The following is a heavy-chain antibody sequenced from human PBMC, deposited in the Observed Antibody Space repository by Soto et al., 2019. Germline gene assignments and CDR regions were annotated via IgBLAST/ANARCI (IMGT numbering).Heavy chain of an antibody. CDR2: IYHSGST. J-gene: IGHJ4*02. V-gene: IGHV4-30-2*01. D-gene: IGHD3-22*01. CDR1: GGSFSSGGYS. CDR3: ARSTYYYDSSGYSFDY. Sequence: SETLSLTCAVSGGSFSSGGYSWSWIRQPPGKGLEWIGYIYHSGSTYYNPSLKSRVTISVDRSKNQFSLKLSSVTAADTAVYYCARSTYYYDSSGYSFDYWGQGTLVTVSS.